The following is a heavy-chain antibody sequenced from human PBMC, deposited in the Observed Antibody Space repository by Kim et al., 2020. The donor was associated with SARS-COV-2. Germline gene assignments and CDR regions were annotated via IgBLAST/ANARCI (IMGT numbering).Heavy chain of an antibody. CDR3: TTADSSSWYFGADY. J-gene: IGHJ4*02. D-gene: IGHD6-13*01. V-gene: IGHV3-15*01. Sequence: AAPVKGRFTILRDDSKNTLYLQMNSLKTEDTAVYYCTTADSSSWYFGADYWGQGTLVTVSS.